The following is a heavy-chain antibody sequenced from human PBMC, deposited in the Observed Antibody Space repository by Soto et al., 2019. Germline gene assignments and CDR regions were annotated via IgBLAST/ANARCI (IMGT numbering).Heavy chain of an antibody. CDR2: IIPIFGTA. Sequence: SVKVSCKASGGTFSSYAISCVLQAPVQGLEWMGGIIPIFGTANYAQKFQGRVTITADKSTSTAYMELSSLRSEDTAVYYCAREPRWGDQHWGQGTLVTVSS. CDR1: GGTFSSYA. CDR3: AREPRWGDQH. J-gene: IGHJ1*01. D-gene: IGHD2-21*01. V-gene: IGHV1-69*06.